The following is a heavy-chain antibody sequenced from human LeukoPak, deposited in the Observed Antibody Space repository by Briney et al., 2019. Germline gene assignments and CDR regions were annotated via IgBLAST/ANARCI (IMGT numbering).Heavy chain of an antibody. CDR2: INSGSSTI. V-gene: IGHV3-48*01. CDR1: GFSLGSYS. CDR3: ARVLLERPGIDSFDM. J-gene: IGHJ3*02. Sequence: GGSLRLSCGAFGFSLGSYSMDWVRQAPGKGLEWVSYINSGSSTIYYADSVKGRFTISRDNAGNSLYLQMNSLRAEDTAVYYCARVLLERPGIDSFDMWGQGTMVTVSS. D-gene: IGHD1-1*01.